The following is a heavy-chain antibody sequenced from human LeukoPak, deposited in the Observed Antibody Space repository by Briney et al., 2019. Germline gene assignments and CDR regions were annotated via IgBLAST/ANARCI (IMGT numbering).Heavy chain of an antibody. J-gene: IGHJ5*02. CDR1: GYTLTELS. CDR2: FDPEDGET. Sequence: ASVKVSFKVSGYTLTELSMHWVRQAPGKGRERMGGFDPEDGETIYAQKFQGRVTMTEDTSTDTAYMELSSLRSEDTAVYYCATVARVVPAAGVYWFDPWGQGTLVTVSS. D-gene: IGHD2-2*01. V-gene: IGHV1-24*01. CDR3: ATVARVVPAAGVYWFDP.